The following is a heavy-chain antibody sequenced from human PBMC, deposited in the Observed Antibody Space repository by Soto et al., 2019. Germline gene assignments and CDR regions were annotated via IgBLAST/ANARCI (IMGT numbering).Heavy chain of an antibody. CDR2: IFYSGST. Sequence: PSETLSLTCTVPGGSISSGDYYWSWIRQHPGKGLEWVGYIFYSGSTYYNPSLKSRATISVDTSKNQFSLKLSSVTAADTAVYYRAREQLANFDYWGQGTLVTVSS. D-gene: IGHD1-1*01. CDR1: GGSISSGDYY. CDR3: AREQLANFDY. V-gene: IGHV4-31*03. J-gene: IGHJ4*02.